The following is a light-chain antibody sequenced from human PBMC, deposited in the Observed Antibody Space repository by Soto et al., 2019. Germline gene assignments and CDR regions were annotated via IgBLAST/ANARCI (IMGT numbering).Light chain of an antibody. Sequence: QSVLTQPPSVSAAPGQKVTISCSGSSSDIGNNYVSRYQHLPGTAPKLLIYDNNKRPSGIPDRFSGSKSGTSATLGITGLQAGDEADYYCGTWDSSLSAGWGVFGGGTKLTVL. CDR1: SSDIGNNY. V-gene: IGLV1-51*01. J-gene: IGLJ2*01. CDR3: GTWDSSLSAGWGV. CDR2: DNN.